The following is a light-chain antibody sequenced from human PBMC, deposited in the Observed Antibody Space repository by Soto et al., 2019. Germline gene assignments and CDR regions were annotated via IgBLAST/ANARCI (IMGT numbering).Light chain of an antibody. CDR2: AAS. CDR1: QRVSNSL. CDR3: QTYGDALFT. J-gene: IGKJ3*01. V-gene: IGKV3-20*01. Sequence: EIVLTQSPGTLSLSPGERATLSCRASQRVSNSLVAWYQQKPGQAPRPLMSAASSRATGIPARFSGSGSGTDVTRTSICLEPEDFAVYYCQTYGDALFTFGPWTKV.